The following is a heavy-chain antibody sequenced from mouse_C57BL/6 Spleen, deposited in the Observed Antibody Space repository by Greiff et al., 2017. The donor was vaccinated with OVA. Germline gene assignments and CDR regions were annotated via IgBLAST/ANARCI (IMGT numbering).Heavy chain of an antibody. CDR1: GYTFTSYW. D-gene: IGHD2-4*01. J-gene: IGHJ3*01. Sequence: QVQLQQSGAELVMPGASVKLSCKASGYTFTSYWMHWVKQRPGQGLEWIGEIDPSDSYTNYNQKFKGKSTLTVDKSSSTAYMQLSSLTSEDSAVYYCARSPSDYDWFAYWGQGTLVTVSA. V-gene: IGHV1-69*01. CDR3: ARSPSDYDWFAY. CDR2: IDPSDSYT.